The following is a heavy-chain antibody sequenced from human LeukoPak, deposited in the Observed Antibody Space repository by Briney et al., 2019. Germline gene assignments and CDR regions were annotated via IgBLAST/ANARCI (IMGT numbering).Heavy chain of an antibody. D-gene: IGHD4-17*01. V-gene: IGHV3-64*02. CDR2: INTKGDVT. J-gene: IGHJ3*02. Sequence: GGSLRLSCAASGFTFRTYAMHWVRQAPGKGLEYVSTINTKGDVTYYADSVKGRFTISRDNSKNTLYLQMGSLRAEDMAVYYCARDDYGVDNALDIWGQGTMVTLSS. CDR3: ARDDYGVDNALDI. CDR1: GFTFRTYA.